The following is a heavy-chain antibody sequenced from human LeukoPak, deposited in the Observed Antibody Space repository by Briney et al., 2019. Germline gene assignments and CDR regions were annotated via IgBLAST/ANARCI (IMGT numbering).Heavy chain of an antibody. J-gene: IGHJ4*02. V-gene: IGHV3-21*01. Sequence: GGSLRLSCAPSGFTFSDYSMNWVRPAPQEGLEWRSSIGSSSSSHIYYADSVRGRFTISRDNAKNSLYLKMNGLRPEDTAVYYCARDRSSSRDLDNWGQGTLVTVSS. CDR1: GFTFSDYS. CDR3: ARDRSSSRDLDN. D-gene: IGHD6-13*01. CDR2: IGSSSSSHI.